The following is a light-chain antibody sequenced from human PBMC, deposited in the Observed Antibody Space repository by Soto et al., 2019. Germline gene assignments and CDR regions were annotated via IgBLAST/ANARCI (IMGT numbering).Light chain of an antibody. CDR1: QSVGNN. CDR2: GTS. V-gene: IGKV3-15*01. J-gene: IGKJ1*01. CDR3: QQYSDWPRT. Sequence: EILMTQSPATLSVSPGEGATLSCRASQSVGNNLAWYQQIPGQAPRLVMFGTSTRATGIPARFSGGGSGTDFTLTISIQQADDVAVYYCQQYSDWPRTFGQGTKVEIK.